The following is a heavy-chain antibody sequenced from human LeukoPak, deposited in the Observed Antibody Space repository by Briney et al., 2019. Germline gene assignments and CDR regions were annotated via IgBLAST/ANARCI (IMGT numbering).Heavy chain of an antibody. J-gene: IGHJ4*02. CDR2: IWYDGSKK. V-gene: IGHV3-33*01. CDR1: GFTFSSYG. Sequence: SGGSLRLSCAASGFTFSSYGMHWVRQAPGKGLEWVAVIWYDGSKKYYADSVKGRFTISRDNSKNTLYLQMNSLRAEDTAVYYCARAPGDSSSYADYWGQGTLVTVSS. D-gene: IGHD6-6*01. CDR3: ARAPGDSSSYADY.